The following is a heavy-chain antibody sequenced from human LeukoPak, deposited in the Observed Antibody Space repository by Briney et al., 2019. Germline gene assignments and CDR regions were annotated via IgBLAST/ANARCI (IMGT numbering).Heavy chain of an antibody. V-gene: IGHV3-23*01. CDR3: AKDPERSYGSGLRGDY. CDR2: ISGSGGST. J-gene: IGHJ4*02. CDR1: GFTFSSYG. Sequence: PGGSLRLSCAASGFTFSSYGMSWVRQAPGKGLEWVSAISGSGGSTYYADSVKGRFTISRDNSKNTLYLQMNSLRAEDTAVYYCAKDPERSYGSGLRGDYWGQGTLVTVSS. D-gene: IGHD3-10*01.